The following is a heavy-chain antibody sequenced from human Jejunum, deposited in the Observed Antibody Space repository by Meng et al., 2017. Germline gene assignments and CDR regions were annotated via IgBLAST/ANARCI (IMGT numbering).Heavy chain of an antibody. D-gene: IGHD2-15*01. J-gene: IGHJ1*01. CDR2: IGSSGEVT. Sequence: GESLKISCAAARFTFKHYAMSWVRQAPGKGLEWVASIGSSGEVTHYADSVYGRFTITRDNSKNTLDLQMSSLRVGDTAIYYCANDLRVSRGYNTVWYVSEYFHYWGQGTLVTVSS. CDR1: RFTFKHYA. CDR3: ANDLRVSRGYNTVWYVSEYFHY. V-gene: IGHV3-23*01.